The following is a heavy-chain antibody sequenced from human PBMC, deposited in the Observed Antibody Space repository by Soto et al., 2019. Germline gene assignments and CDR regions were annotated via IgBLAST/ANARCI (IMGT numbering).Heavy chain of an antibody. Sequence: PGESLKISCKGSGYSFTSYWIGWVRQMPGKGLEWMGIIYPGDSDTRYSPSFQGQVTISADKSISTAYLQWSSLKASDTAMYYCARHLGGRYWSGGSCAPHWFDPWGQGTLVTVSS. CDR3: ARHLGGRYWSGGSCAPHWFDP. CDR2: IYPGDSDT. V-gene: IGHV5-51*01. D-gene: IGHD2-15*01. CDR1: GYSFTSYW. J-gene: IGHJ5*02.